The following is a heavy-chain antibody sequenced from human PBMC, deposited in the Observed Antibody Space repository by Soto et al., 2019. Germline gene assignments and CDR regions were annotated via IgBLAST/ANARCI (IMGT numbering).Heavy chain of an antibody. CDR2: IFYSGTT. CDR1: GGSISSGAYY. CDR3: ATMISVTNHFDY. D-gene: IGHD4-17*01. Sequence: QVQLQESGPGLVKPSQTLSLTCTVSGGSISSGAYYWSRIRQHPGKGLEWIGYIFYSGTTYYNPSLRSRVTISVDTSKNQFSLKLSSMTAADTAVYYCATMISVTNHFDYWGQGTLVTVSS. V-gene: IGHV4-31*03. J-gene: IGHJ4*02.